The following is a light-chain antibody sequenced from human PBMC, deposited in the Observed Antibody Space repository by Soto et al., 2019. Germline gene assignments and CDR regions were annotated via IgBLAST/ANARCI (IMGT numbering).Light chain of an antibody. CDR2: KAS. CDR1: QDISNW. V-gene: IGKV1-5*03. J-gene: IGKJ1*01. Sequence: DTQMTQSPSTLSASIGDRVTITCRASQDISNWLAWYQQRPGKAPKLLIYKASTLQNGVPSRFSGSGSGTEFTHTISSLQPDDFATYYCQQRTFGQGTKVEIK. CDR3: QQRT.